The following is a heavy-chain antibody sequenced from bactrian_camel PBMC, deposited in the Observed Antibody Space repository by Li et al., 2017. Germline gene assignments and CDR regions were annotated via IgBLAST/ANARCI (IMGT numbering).Heavy chain of an antibody. V-gene: IGHV3S55*01. CDR3: AVENWEGRAACSTLRMRF. CDR2: IDSDGST. D-gene: IGHD7*01. J-gene: IGHJ4*01. CDR1: GFESARYC. Sequence: HVQLVESGGGSVQVGGSLRLSCAASGFESARYCLAWFRQVPGRERDKVATIDSDGSTTYSDSVKGRFTISKDNAKRTLYLQMNGLKPEDTAMYYCAVENWEGRAACSTLRMRFWGQGTQVTVS.